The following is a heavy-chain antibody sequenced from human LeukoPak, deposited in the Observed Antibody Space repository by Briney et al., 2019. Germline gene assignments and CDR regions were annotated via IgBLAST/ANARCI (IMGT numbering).Heavy chain of an antibody. V-gene: IGHV1-18*01. CDR2: ISAYNGNT. Sequence: GASVKVSCKASGYTFTSYGISWVRQAPGQGLEWMGWISAYNGNTNYAQKLQGRVTMTTDTSTSTAYMELRSLRSDDTAVYYCARGYCSGGSCLPVFDYWGQGTLVTVSS. CDR1: GYTFTSYG. J-gene: IGHJ4*02. D-gene: IGHD2-15*01. CDR3: ARGYCSGGSCLPVFDY.